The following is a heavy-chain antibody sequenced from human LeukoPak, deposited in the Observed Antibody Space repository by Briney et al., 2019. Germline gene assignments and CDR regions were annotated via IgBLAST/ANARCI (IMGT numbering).Heavy chain of an antibody. V-gene: IGHV4-39*01. D-gene: IGHD3-22*01. CDR3: ARLETIPMTDSRPPTPSYFDR. CDR2: IFYSGST. J-gene: IGHJ2*01. CDR1: GGPISTSNYY. Sequence: SEPLSPTCTVSGGPISTSNYYWGWIRQSPVKGVEWIGNIFYSGSTYYNPSLRNRITISVDTSRNQFSLTLSSLTAADTAVYYCARLETIPMTDSRPPTPSYFDRWGRGTLVTVSS.